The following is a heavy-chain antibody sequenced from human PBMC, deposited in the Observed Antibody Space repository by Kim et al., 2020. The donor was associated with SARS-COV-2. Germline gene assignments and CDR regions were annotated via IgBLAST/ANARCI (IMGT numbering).Heavy chain of an antibody. D-gene: IGHD3-22*01. CDR1: GFTFSSHW. J-gene: IGHJ6*02. Sequence: GGSLRLSCAASGFTFSSHWMSWVRQAPGKGLEWVANIKQDGSEKYYVDSVKGRFTISRDNAKNSLYLQMNSLRAEDTAVYYCARRDRYYYDSSGYYYGYGYYYYGMDVWGQGTTVTVSS. CDR2: IKQDGSEK. CDR3: ARRDRYYYDSSGYYYGYGYYYYGMDV. V-gene: IGHV3-7*03.